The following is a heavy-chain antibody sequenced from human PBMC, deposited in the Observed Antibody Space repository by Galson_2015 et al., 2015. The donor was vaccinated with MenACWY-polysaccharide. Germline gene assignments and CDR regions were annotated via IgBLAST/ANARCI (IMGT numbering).Heavy chain of an antibody. CDR2: IYSGGNT. D-gene: IGHD1-14*01. CDR1: GLIVSANY. CDR3: ARHRPRGNGMDV. V-gene: IGHV3-53*01. Sequence: SLRLSCAASGLIVSANYMAWFRQPPGKGLEWVSTIYSGGNTYYADSVKGRFTISRDNSKNTLYLQMNSLRAGDTAMYYCARHRPRGNGMDVWGQGTTVTVSS. J-gene: IGHJ6*02.